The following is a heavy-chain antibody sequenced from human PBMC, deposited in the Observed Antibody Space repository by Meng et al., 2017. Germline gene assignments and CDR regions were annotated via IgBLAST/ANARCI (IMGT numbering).Heavy chain of an antibody. Sequence: LSLTCAASGFTFDDYTMHWVRHAPGKGREWVSLISWDGGSTYYADSLKGRFTISRDNSKNSLYLKMNSLRPEDTALYYCAAQKSRITGDDAFDIWGQGTMVTVSS. CDR1: GFTFDDYT. V-gene: IGHV3-43*01. CDR3: AAQKSRITGDDAFDI. CDR2: ISWDGGST. D-gene: IGHD7-27*01. J-gene: IGHJ3*02.